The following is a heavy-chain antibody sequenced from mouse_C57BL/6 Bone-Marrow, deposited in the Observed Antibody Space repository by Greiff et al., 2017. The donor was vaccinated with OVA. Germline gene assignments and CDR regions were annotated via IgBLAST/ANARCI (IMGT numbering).Heavy chain of an antibody. CDR1: GYTFTSYW. CDR2: IDPSDSYT. J-gene: IGHJ2*01. V-gene: IGHV1-69*01. Sequence: QVQLQQPGAELVMPGASVKLSCKASGYTFTSYWMHWVKQRPGQGLEWIGEIDPSDSYTNYNQKFKGKSTLTVDKSSSTAYMQLSSLTSEDSAVYYCARSHYERGYFDYWGQGTTLTVSS. CDR3: ARSHYERGYFDY. D-gene: IGHD2-4*01.